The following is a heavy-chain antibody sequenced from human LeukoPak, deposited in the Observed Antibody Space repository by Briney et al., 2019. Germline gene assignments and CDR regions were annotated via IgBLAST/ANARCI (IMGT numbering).Heavy chain of an antibody. D-gene: IGHD3-22*01. CDR2: IIPIFGTA. V-gene: IGHV1-69*05. CDR1: GGTFSSYA. Sequence: ASVKVSCKASGGTFSSYAISWVRQAPGQGLEWMGGIIPIFGTANYAQKFQGRVTTTTDESTSTAYMELSSLRSEDTAVYYCAREDQGYYDSSGYYSWFDPWGQGTLVTVSS. J-gene: IGHJ5*02. CDR3: AREDQGYYDSSGYYSWFDP.